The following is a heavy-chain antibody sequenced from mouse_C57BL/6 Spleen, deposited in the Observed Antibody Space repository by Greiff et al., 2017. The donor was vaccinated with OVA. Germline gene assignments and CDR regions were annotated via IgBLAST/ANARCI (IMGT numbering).Heavy chain of an antibody. D-gene: IGHD1-1*01. V-gene: IGHV3-1*01. CDR1: GYSFTSGYD. CDR3: ARWGSSYEGLYFDD. Sequence: VQLKESGPGMVKPSQSLSLTCTVTGYSFTSGYDWHWIRPFPGNQLEWMGYIRYSGSTNYTPSLKSRISLTHDNSKNHFFLKLNTVTTEDTATYYGARWGSSYEGLYFDDWGTGTTVTVSA. CDR2: IRYSGST. J-gene: IGHJ1*03.